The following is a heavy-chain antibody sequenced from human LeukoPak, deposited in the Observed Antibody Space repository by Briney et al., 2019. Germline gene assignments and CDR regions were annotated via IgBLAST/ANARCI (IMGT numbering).Heavy chain of an antibody. CDR3: ARDVVGATTDWYFDL. D-gene: IGHD1-26*01. CDR2: INPSGGST. V-gene: IGHV1-46*01. J-gene: IGHJ2*01. Sequence: ASVKVSCKASGYTFTSYYIHWVRQAPGQGLEWMGRINPSGGSTSYAQKFQGRVTLTRDTSTSTVYMELSSLRSEDTAVYYCARDVVGATTDWYFDLWGRGTLVTVSS. CDR1: GYTFTSYY.